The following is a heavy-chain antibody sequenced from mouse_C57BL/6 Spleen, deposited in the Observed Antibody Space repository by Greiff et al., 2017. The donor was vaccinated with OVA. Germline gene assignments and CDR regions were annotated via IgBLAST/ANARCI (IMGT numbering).Heavy chain of an antibody. CDR3: ARHYDYDDGYAMDY. J-gene: IGHJ4*01. V-gene: IGHV1-19*01. Sequence: EVQLQQSGPVLVKPGASVKMSCKASGYTFTDYYMNWVKQSHGKSLEWIGVINPYNGGTSYNQKFKGKATLTVDKSSSTAYMELNSLTSEDSAVYYCARHYDYDDGYAMDYWGQGTSVTVSS. CDR1: GYTFTDYY. D-gene: IGHD2-4*01. CDR2: INPYNGGT.